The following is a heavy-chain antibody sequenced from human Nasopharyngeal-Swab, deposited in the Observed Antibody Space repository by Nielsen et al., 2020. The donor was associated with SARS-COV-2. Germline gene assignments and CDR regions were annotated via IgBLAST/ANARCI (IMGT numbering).Heavy chain of an antibody. CDR2: ISYDGSNK. J-gene: IGHJ4*02. D-gene: IGHD6-19*01. CDR3: ARDREGDSSAVPLGY. V-gene: IGHV3-30*03. Sequence: GESLKISCAASGFTFSSYGMHWVRQAPGKGLEWVAVISYDGSNKYYADSVKGRFTISRDNSKNTLYLQMNSLRAEDTAVYYCARDREGDSSAVPLGYWGQGTLVTVSS. CDR1: GFTFSSYG.